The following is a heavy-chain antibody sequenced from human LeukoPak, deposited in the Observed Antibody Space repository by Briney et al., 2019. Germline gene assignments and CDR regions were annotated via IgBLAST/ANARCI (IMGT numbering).Heavy chain of an antibody. CDR2: ISTYNSNT. CDR1: GYTFTTYG. D-gene: IGHD2-2*02. J-gene: IGHJ3*02. Sequence: GASVKVSCKASGYTFTTYGINWLRQAPGQGLAWMGWISTYNSNTHYAQKLQGRVTMTTDASTSTAYMELRSLRSDDTAVYYCARGIPPGDAFAIWGQGTTVTVSS. CDR3: ARGIPPGDAFAI. V-gene: IGHV1-18*01.